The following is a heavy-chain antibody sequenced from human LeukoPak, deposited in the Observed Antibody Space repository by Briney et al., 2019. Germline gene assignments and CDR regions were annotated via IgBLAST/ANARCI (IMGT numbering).Heavy chain of an antibody. CDR1: GFTFSSHE. J-gene: IGHJ5*02. V-gene: IGHV3-48*03. CDR3: ARDLRNWFDP. CDR2: ISSSGSTI. Sequence: GGSLRLSCAASGFTFSSHEMNWVRQAPGKGLEWVSYISSSGSTIYDADSVKGRFTISRDNAKNSLYLQMNSLRAEDTAVYYCARDLRNWFDPWGQGTLVTVSS.